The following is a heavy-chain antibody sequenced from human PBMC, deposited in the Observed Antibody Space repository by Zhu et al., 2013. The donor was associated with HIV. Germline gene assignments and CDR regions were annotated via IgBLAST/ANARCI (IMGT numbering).Heavy chain of an antibody. J-gene: IGHJ4*02. V-gene: IGHV1-2*02. Sequence: QVQLVQSGAEVKKPGASVKVSCKASGYRFTDYYLHWVRQAPGQGLEWMGWISPNSGGTKYAQKFQGRVTMTRDTSISTAYLEVSSLRSDDTAIYYCARDRSAQQLGVGDSWGQGTLVTVSS. CDR2: ISPNSGGT. CDR1: GYRFTDYY. D-gene: IGHD6-13*01. CDR3: ARDRSAQQLGVGDS.